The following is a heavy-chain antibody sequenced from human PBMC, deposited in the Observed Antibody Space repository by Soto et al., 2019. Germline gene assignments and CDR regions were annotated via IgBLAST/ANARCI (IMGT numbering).Heavy chain of an antibody. CDR3: ARTEIQLWLDY. CDR2: IYYSGST. CDR1: GGSISSSSYY. Sequence: QLQLQESGPGLVKPSETLSLTCTVSGGSISSSSYYWGWIRQPPGKGLEWIGSIYYSGSTYYNPSLKSRVTISVDTSKNQFSLKLSSVTAADTAVYYCARTEIQLWLDYWGQGTLVTVSS. D-gene: IGHD5-18*01. V-gene: IGHV4-39*01. J-gene: IGHJ4*02.